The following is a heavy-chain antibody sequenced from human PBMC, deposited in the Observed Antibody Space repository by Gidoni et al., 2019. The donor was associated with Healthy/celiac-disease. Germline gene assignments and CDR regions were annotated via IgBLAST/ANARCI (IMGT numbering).Heavy chain of an antibody. J-gene: IGHJ6*02. V-gene: IGHV2-70*01. CDR3: ARTSTYYDFWSGSYYYYGMDV. D-gene: IGHD3-3*01. CDR2: IDWDDDK. Sequence: QVTLRESGPALVKPTQTLTLTCTFSGFSLSTSGMCVSWIRQPPGKALEWLALIDWDDDKYYSTSLKTRLTISKDTSKNQVVLTMTNMDPVDTATYYCARTSTYYDFWSGSYYYYGMDVWGQGTTVTVSS. CDR1: GFSLSTSGMC.